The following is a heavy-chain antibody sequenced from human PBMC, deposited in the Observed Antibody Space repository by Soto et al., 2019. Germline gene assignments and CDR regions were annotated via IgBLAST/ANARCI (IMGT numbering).Heavy chain of an antibody. CDR3: AREGVSMFFFDY. V-gene: IGHV1-46*01. CDR1: GDTSTNYH. CDR2: INPSGVTI. J-gene: IGHJ4*02. Sequence: QVQLVQSGAEVKKPGASVKVSCKASGDTSTNYHVHWARQAPGQGLEWMGIINPSGVTISYAQKFQGRLTMTRDTFTSTVYMELTTLRSEDTAVYYCAREGVSMFFFDYWGQGTLVTVSS. D-gene: IGHD3-10*02.